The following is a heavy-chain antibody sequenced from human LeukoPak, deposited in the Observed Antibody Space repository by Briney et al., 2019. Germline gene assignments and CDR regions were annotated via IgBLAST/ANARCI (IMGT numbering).Heavy chain of an antibody. J-gene: IGHJ4*02. V-gene: IGHV4-39*01. Sequence: SETLSLTCTVSGGSISSSSYYWGWIRQPPGKGLEWIGSIYYSGSTYYNPSLKSRVTISVDTSKNQFSLKLSSVTAADTAVYYCASLGYYDFWSGYYMFDYWGQGTLVTVSS. CDR2: IYYSGST. CDR3: ASLGYYDFWSGYYMFDY. CDR1: GGSISSSSYY. D-gene: IGHD3-3*01.